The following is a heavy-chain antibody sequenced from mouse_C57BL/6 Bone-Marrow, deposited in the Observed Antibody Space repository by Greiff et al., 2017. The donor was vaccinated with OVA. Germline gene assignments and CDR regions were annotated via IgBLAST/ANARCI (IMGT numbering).Heavy chain of an antibody. CDR2: INPNNGGT. V-gene: IGHV1-26*01. Sequence: EVQLQQSGPELVKPGASVKISCKASGYTFTDYYMNWVKQSHGKSLEWIGDINPNNGGTSYNQKFKGKATLTVDKSSSTAYMELRSLTSEDSAVYYCARWGGYHPDWYFDVWGTGTTVTVSS. CDR1: GYTFTDYY. J-gene: IGHJ1*03. D-gene: IGHD2-2*01. CDR3: ARWGGYHPDWYFDV.